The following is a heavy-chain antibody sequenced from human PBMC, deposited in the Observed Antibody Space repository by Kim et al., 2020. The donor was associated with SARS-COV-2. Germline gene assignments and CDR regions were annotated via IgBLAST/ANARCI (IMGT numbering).Heavy chain of an antibody. CDR1: GFTFSSYA. V-gene: IGHV3-30-3*01. CDR2: ISYDGSNK. D-gene: IGHD7-27*01. CDR3: ARDLGSDPLGY. Sequence: GGSLRLSCAASGFTFSSYAMHWVRQAPGKGLEWVAVISYDGSNKYYADSVKGRFTISRDNSKNTLYLQMNSLRAEDTAVYYCARDLGSDPLGYWGQGTLVTVSS. J-gene: IGHJ4*02.